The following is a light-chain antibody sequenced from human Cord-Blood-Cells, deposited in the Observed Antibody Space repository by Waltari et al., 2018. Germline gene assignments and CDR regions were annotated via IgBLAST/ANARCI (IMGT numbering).Light chain of an antibody. CDR1: SSDVGGYNY. Sequence: QSALTQPASVSGSPGQSITIPCPGTSSDVGGYNYVSWYQQQPGKAPKLMIYDVSNRPPGVSNRFSGSQSGNTASLTISGLQAEDEADYYCSSYTSSSTLYVFGTGTKVTGL. J-gene: IGLJ1*01. V-gene: IGLV2-14*01. CDR3: SSYTSSSTLYV. CDR2: DVS.